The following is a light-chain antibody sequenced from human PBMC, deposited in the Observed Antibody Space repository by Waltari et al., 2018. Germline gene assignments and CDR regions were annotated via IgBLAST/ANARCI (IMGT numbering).Light chain of an antibody. CDR2: GAS. Sequence: QSALTQPASVSGSPGQAITISCTGTSTNVGGYNLVSWYRQYPGKAPELMIFGASERPSGISNRVSGSKSGNTATLTISGLQAEDEADYYCLSYSGRSDYVFGTGTRV. CDR1: STNVGGYNL. V-gene: IGLV2-23*01. J-gene: IGLJ1*01. CDR3: LSYSGRSDYV.